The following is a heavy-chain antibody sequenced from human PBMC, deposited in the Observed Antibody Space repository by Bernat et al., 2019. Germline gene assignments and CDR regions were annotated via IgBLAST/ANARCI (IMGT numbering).Heavy chain of an antibody. J-gene: IGHJ4*02. CDR1: GGTFSSYT. Sequence: QVQLVQSGAEVKKPGSSLKVSCKASGGTFSSYTISWVRQAPGQGLEWMGRIIPILGIANYAQKFQGRVTITADKSTSTAYMELSSLRSEDTAVYYCASPSGKQRVDGFDYWGQGTLVTVSS. D-gene: IGHD6-6*01. V-gene: IGHV1-69*02. CDR2: IIPILGIA. CDR3: ASPSGKQRVDGFDY.